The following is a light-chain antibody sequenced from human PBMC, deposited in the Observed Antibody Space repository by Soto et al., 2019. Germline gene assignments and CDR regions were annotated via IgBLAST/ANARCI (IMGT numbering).Light chain of an antibody. CDR2: EVT. Sequence: QSVLTQPASVSGSPGQSITISCTGTTSDVGGYNFVSWYQQYPGKVPKFIIYEVTNRPSGVSNRFSGSMSGNTASLTISGLQAEDEADYYCCSYRATNTWVFGGGTKLTVL. J-gene: IGLJ3*02. CDR1: TSDVGGYNF. V-gene: IGLV2-14*01. CDR3: CSYRATNTWV.